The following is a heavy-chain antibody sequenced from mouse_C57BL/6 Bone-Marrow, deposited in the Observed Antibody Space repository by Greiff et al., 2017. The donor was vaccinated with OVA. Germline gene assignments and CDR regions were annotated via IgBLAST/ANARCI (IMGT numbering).Heavy chain of an antibody. V-gene: IGHV1-26*01. D-gene: IGHD1-1*01. CDR3: GKGSSSFAY. Sequence: EVQLQQSGPELVKPGASVKISCKASGYTFTDYYMNWVKQSHGKSLEWIGDINPNNGGTSYNQKFKGKATLTVDKSSSTADMELRSLTSEDSAVYYCGKGSSSFAYWGQGTLVTVSA. CDR2: INPNNGGT. J-gene: IGHJ3*01. CDR1: GYTFTDYY.